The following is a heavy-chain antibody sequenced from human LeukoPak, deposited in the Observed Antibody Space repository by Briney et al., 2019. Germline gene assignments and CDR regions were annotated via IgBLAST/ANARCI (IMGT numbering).Heavy chain of an antibody. CDR2: IYYSGST. V-gene: IGHV4-39*01. CDR3: ARRPPYSNYNWYYFDY. CDR1: GGSISSSSYY. Sequence: SGTLSLTCTVSGGSISSSSYYWGWIRQPPGKGLEWIGSIYYSGSTYYNPSLKSRVTISVDTSKNQFSLKLSSVTAADTAVYYCARRPPYSNYNWYYFDYWGQGTLVTVSS. J-gene: IGHJ4*02. D-gene: IGHD4-11*01.